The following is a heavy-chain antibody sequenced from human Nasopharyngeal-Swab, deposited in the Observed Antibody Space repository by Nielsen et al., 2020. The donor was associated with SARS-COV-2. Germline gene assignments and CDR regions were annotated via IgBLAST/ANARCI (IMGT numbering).Heavy chain of an antibody. V-gene: IGHV3-21*01. CDR2: ISSTGDYI. CDR3: ARGSSVHAFDA. J-gene: IGHJ3*01. D-gene: IGHD3-10*01. CDR1: GFTFTLYT. Sequence: GESLKISCAASGFTFTLYTMNWVRQAPGKGLEWVSAISSTGDYIYYAASVKGRFTISRDNAKNSVYLQMNSLRAEDTALYYCARGSSVHAFDAWGQGTEVTVSS.